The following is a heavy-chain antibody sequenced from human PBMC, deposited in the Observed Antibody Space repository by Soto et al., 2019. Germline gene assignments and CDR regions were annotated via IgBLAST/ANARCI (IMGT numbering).Heavy chain of an antibody. CDR3: ATRMTTAPY. CDR1: LFIVSDNY. V-gene: IGHV3-66*01. J-gene: IGHJ4*02. D-gene: IGHD4-17*01. CDR2: ISSGGGT. Sequence: EVRLVQSGGGLVQPGGSLRLSCAASLFIVSDNYMSWVRQAPGKGLEWVSLISSGGGTDYAESVKCRFTISRDNYKNTLHPQMNSLKAEDTGIYYCATRMTTAPYWGQGTVVTVSS.